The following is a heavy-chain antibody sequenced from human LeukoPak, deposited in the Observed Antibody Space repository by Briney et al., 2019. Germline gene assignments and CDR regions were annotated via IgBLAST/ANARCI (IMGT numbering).Heavy chain of an antibody. V-gene: IGHV3-33*01. D-gene: IGHD3-22*01. CDR3: ARKYDSSDLGAFDI. Sequence: GGSLRLSCAASGFTFSSYGMHWVRQAPGKGLEWVAVIWYDGSNKYYADSVKGRFTISRDNSKNTLYLQMNSLRAEDTAVYYCARKYDSSDLGAFDIWGQGTMVTVSS. CDR1: GFTFSSYG. CDR2: IWYDGSNK. J-gene: IGHJ3*02.